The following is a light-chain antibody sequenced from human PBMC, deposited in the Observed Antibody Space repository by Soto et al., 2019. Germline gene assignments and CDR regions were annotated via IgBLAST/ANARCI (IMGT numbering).Light chain of an antibody. J-gene: IGLJ3*02. CDR3: QTWGTGIRV. CDR2: VNSDGSH. CDR1: SGHSKYA. Sequence: QLVLTQLPSASASLGASVKLTCTLSSGHSKYAIAWHQQQPEKGPRYLMKVNSDGSHSKGDGIPDRFSGSSSGAERFLTISSLQSEDEADYYCQTWGTGIRVFGGGTKLTVL. V-gene: IGLV4-69*01.